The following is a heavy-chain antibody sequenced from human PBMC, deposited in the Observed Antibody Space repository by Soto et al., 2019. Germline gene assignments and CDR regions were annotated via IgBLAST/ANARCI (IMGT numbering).Heavy chain of an antibody. CDR3: ARERVVNYTDYYFDY. J-gene: IGHJ4*01. D-gene: IGHD3-16*02. CDR1: GFDFYYYN. V-gene: IGHV3-21*01. CDR2: ISGTGIDT. Sequence: PGGSLRLSCGASGFDFYYYNMNWVRQAPGRGLEWVSSISGTGIDTHFAHSVKGRFVISRDNAKTSLYLQMNSLRPEDTAVYYCARERVVNYTDYYFDYWGHGTLVTVSS.